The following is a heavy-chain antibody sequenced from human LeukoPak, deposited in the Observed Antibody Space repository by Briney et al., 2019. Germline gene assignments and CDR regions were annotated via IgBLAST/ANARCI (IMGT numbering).Heavy chain of an antibody. CDR1: GFTFSSYG. D-gene: IGHD1-26*01. CDR3: ARSLVGATTEVPFDY. Sequence: GGSLRLSCAASGFTFSSYGMNWVRQAPGKGLEWVSSISSSSSYIYYADSVKGRFTISRDNAKNSLYLQMNSLRAEDTAVYYCARSLVGATTEVPFDYWGQGTLVTVSS. V-gene: IGHV3-21*01. CDR2: ISSSSSYI. J-gene: IGHJ4*02.